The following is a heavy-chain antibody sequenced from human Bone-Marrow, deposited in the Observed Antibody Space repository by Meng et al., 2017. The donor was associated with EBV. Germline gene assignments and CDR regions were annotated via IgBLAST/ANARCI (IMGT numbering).Heavy chain of an antibody. V-gene: IGHV1-69*01. CDR2: LIPMSGAP. J-gene: IGHJ4*02. D-gene: IGHD3-10*01. CDR1: GGTFRSDA. Sequence: QGQLVQCGAGGKKTWSSVKVSCKTFGGTFRSDAISWVRQGPGQGLEWMGGLIPMSGAPHYAQKFQDRVTITADESTSTHYMDLSGLRSEDTAVYYCASESGRGFTPDYWGQGTLVTVSS. CDR3: ASESGRGFTPDY.